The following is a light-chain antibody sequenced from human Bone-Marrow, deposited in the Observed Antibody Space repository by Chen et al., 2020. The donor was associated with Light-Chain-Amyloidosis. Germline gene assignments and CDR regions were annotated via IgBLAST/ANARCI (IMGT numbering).Light chain of an antibody. CDR1: QDLVYSDGNPY. Sequence: DVVLTQSLLYLPAILGLPASISCRSSQDLVYSDGNPYLNWFYQRPGQSPRRLIYKVSDRNSEVPDRYSGSGSGADFTLKISRVEAEDVGVYYCMQGTHWPYTFGQGTKLEIK. J-gene: IGKJ2*01. CDR3: MQGTHWPYT. V-gene: IGKV2-30*01. CDR2: KVS.